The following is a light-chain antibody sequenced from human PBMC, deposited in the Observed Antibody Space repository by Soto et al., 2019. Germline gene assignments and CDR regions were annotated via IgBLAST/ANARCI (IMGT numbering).Light chain of an antibody. V-gene: IGLV2-11*01. CDR2: DVS. Sequence: QSALTQPRSVSGSPGQSVTISCTGTSSDVGGYNYVSWYQQHPGKAPKLMIYDVSKRPSGVPDRFSGSKSGNTASLTISGLQAEDEADYYCCTYAGSYTHYVFGTETKLTVL. CDR3: CTYAGSYTHYV. CDR1: SSDVGGYNY. J-gene: IGLJ1*01.